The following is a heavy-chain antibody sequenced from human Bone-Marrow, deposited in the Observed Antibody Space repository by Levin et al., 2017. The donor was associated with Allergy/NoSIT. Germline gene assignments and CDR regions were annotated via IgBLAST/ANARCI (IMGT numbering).Heavy chain of an antibody. CDR3: ARPLGFCRGNNCYLYYYYMDV. V-gene: IGHV4-59*08. CDR1: GGSTSSYY. J-gene: IGHJ6*03. D-gene: IGHD2-15*01. Sequence: PSETLSLTCTVSGGSTSSYYWSWIRQPPGKGLEWIGYVYDSGRPSYNPSLKSRVTMSLDTSNNQFSLKLSSVTAADPAVYYCARPLGFCRGNNCYLYYYYMDVWGKGTMVTVSS. CDR2: VYDSGRP.